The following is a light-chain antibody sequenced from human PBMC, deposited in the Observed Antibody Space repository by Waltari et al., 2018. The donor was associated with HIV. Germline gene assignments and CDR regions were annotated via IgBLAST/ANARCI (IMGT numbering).Light chain of an antibody. V-gene: IGLV10-54*04. CDR2: RNN. CDR1: KNNVDHQG. CDR3: AAWDTSLGGWV. Sequence: QAGLTQPPSMSKDLRQTATLTCTGDKNNVDHQGAAWLKHRQGHPPKLLFYRNNNRPSGIPDRFSAFRSGNTASLNIAGILADDGANYFCAAWDTSLGGWVFGGGTQLTVL. J-gene: IGLJ3*02.